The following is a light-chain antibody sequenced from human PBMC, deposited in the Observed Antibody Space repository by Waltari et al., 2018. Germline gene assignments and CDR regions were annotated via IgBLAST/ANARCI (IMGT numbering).Light chain of an antibody. CDR2: KTS. CDR3: QQFGGSPMYT. V-gene: IGKV3-20*01. J-gene: IGKJ2*01. Sequence: EVVLTQSPGTLSLSPGERATLSCRASQSVDSTYLAWYQQKPGQAPTLLIYKTSTRATGIPDRFSGSGSGTDFSININILEPGDSAVYYCQQFGGSPMYTFGLGTKLEIK. CDR1: QSVDSTY.